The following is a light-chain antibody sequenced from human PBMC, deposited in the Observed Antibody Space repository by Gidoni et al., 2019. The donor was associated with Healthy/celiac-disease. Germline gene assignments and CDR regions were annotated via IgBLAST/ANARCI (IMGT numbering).Light chain of an antibody. Sequence: DIQMTQSPSSLPASVGDRVTITCRASQSISNYLNWYQQKPGTAPKLLIYAASTLQSGVPSRFSGSGSGTDFTLTISSLQPEDFATYYCQQSYIIPRTFXQXTKLEIK. J-gene: IGKJ2*01. V-gene: IGKV1-39*01. CDR3: QQSYIIPRT. CDR1: QSISNY. CDR2: AAS.